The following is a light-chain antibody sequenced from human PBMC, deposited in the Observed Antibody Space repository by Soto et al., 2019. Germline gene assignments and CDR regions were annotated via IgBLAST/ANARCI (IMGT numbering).Light chain of an antibody. J-gene: IGKJ1*01. CDR1: QSVSHY. Sequence: EIVLTQSPATLSLSPGARATLSCRASQSVSHYLAWYQQHPGQAPRLLIYDTPNRASGIPARFSGSGSATDFTLTISSLEPEDFAVYYCQQYVSSPWTFGQGTKVDIK. V-gene: IGKV3-11*01. CDR3: QQYVSSPWT. CDR2: DTP.